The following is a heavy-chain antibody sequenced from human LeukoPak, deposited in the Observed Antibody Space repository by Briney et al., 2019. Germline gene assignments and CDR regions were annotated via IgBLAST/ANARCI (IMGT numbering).Heavy chain of an antibody. J-gene: IGHJ5*02. CDR3: AKTPTADFWSGYYSWLDP. V-gene: IGHV3-23*01. D-gene: IGHD3-3*01. Sequence: TGTSLRLSCAASGFIFNNFAMTWVRQAPGKGLEWVLSISGDGDVTYLADFVKGRVTISRHSPNNMLYLQLNSLRAEDTAIYYCAKTPTADFWSGYYSWLDPWGQGTLVTVSS. CDR1: GFIFNNFA. CDR2: ISGDGDVT.